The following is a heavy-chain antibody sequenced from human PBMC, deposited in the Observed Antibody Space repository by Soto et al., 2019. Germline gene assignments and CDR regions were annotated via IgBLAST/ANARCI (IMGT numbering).Heavy chain of an antibody. CDR3: ARDIAARGWFDP. J-gene: IGHJ5*02. D-gene: IGHD6-6*01. CDR2: IYYSGST. Sequence: SETLSLTCTVSGGSISSYYWSWIRQPPGKGLEWIGYIYYSGSTNYNPSLKSRVTISVDTSKNQFSLKLSSVTAADTAVYYCARDIAARGWFDPWGQGTLVTVSS. V-gene: IGHV4-59*01. CDR1: GGSISSYY.